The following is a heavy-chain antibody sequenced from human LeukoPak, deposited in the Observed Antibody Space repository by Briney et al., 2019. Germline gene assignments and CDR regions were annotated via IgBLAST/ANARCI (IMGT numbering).Heavy chain of an antibody. J-gene: IGHJ3*02. Sequence: SETLSLTCAVYGGSFSGYYWSWIRQPPGKGLEWIGEINHSGSTNYNPSLKSRVTISVDTSKNQFSLKLSSVTAADAAVYYCARVSFGGVIPGAFDIWGQGTMVTVSS. V-gene: IGHV4-34*01. CDR1: GGSFSGYY. CDR2: INHSGST. D-gene: IGHD3-16*02. CDR3: ARVSFGGVIPGAFDI.